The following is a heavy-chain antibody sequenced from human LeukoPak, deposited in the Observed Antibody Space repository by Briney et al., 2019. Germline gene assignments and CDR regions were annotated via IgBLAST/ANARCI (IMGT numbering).Heavy chain of an antibody. CDR2: INWNGGRT. D-gene: IGHD5-24*01. CDR1: GFTFDDYG. Sequence: GGSLRLSCAASGFTFDDYGMSWVRQGPGKWLEWVSGINWNGGRTGYADSVKGRFTISRDNAKNTLYLQMNSLRAEDTAVYYCAKDGRDGYPEPSHFDYWGQGTLVTVSS. J-gene: IGHJ4*02. V-gene: IGHV3-20*04. CDR3: AKDGRDGYPEPSHFDY.